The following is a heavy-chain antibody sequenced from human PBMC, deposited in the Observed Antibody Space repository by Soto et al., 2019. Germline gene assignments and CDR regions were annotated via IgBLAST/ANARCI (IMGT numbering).Heavy chain of an antibody. Sequence: QGQLVQTGAEVKEPGAAVKVSCKASGYIFTSFHINWVRQVAGQGLEWMGWMNANSGDTGYAQRFQGRVSMTRNISTVTADMELSSLTSDDTAVYYCARGLRMVRGARRRWLDPWGQGTLVRVSS. CDR1: GYIFTSFH. V-gene: IGHV1-8*01. CDR2: MNANSGDT. D-gene: IGHD3-10*01. J-gene: IGHJ5*02. CDR3: ARGLRMVRGARRRWLDP.